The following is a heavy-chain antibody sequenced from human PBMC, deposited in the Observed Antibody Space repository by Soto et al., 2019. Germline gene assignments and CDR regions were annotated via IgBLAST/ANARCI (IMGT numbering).Heavy chain of an antibody. CDR2: ISWNSGSI. J-gene: IGHJ6*03. D-gene: IGHD2-15*01. CDR3: AKDAQYVVVVAAKNYYYYYMDV. V-gene: IGHV3-9*01. Sequence: EVQLVESGGGLVQPGRSLRLSCAASGFTFDDYAMHWVRQAPGKGLEWVSGISWNSGSIGYADSVKGRFTISRDNAKNSLYLQMNSLRAEDTALYYCAKDAQYVVVVAAKNYYYYYMDVWGKGTTVTVSS. CDR1: GFTFDDYA.